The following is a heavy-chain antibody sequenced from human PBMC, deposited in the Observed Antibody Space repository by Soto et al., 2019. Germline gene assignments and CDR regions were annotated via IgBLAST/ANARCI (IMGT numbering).Heavy chain of an antibody. Sequence: SETLSLTCAVSGGSISSGGYSWSWIRQPPGKGLEWIGYIYHSGSTYYNPSLKSRVTISVDRSKNQFSLKLSSVTAADTAVYYCARQYYYGSGSLNSFDPCGQGTLVTVST. CDR3: ARQYYYGSGSLNSFDP. D-gene: IGHD3-10*01. CDR1: GGSISSGGYS. CDR2: IYHSGST. V-gene: IGHV4-30-2*01. J-gene: IGHJ5*02.